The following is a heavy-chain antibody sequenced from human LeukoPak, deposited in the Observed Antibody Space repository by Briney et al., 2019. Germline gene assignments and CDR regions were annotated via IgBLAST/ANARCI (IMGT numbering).Heavy chain of an antibody. CDR2: ISGFGSGA. D-gene: IGHD1-26*01. CDR3: AKDPERPKRGGYLYSYGVDV. Sequence: GGSLRLSCEASGFTFSRFAMNWVRQAPGKVLEWVSSISGFGSGAFYADSVKGRFPPSTNSSKNTLYLQTNSLTVDDTAVHYCAKDPERPKRGGYLYSYGVDVWGQGTTVSVSS. V-gene: IGHV3-23*01. J-gene: IGHJ6*02. CDR1: GFTFSRFA.